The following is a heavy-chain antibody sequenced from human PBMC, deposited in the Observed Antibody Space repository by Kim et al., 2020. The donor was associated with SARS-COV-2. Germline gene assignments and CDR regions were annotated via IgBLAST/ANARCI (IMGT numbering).Heavy chain of an antibody. CDR1: GFTFSSYS. V-gene: IGHV3-21*01. CDR2: ISSSSSYI. J-gene: IGHJ4*02. CDR3: ALSLLLIVGATSSFDY. D-gene: IGHD1-26*01. Sequence: GGSLRLSCAASGFTFSSYSMNWVRQAPGKGLEWVSSISSSSSYIYYADSVKGRFTISRDNAKNSLYLQMNSLRAEDTAVYYCALSLLLIVGATSSFDYWGQGTLVTVSS.